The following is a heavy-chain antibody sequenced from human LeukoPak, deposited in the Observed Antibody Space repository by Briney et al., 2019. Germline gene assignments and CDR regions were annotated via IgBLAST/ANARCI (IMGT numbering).Heavy chain of an antibody. V-gene: IGHV3-21*01. CDR1: GFTFSSYS. J-gene: IGHJ4*02. Sequence: PGGSLRLSCAASGFTFSSYSMNWVRQAPGKGLEWVSSISSSSSYIYYADSVKGRFTISRDNAKNSLYLQMNSLRAEDTAVYYCARDRGTTGTTWASDYWGQGTLVIVSS. D-gene: IGHD1-1*01. CDR3: ARDRGTTGTTWASDY. CDR2: ISSSSSYI.